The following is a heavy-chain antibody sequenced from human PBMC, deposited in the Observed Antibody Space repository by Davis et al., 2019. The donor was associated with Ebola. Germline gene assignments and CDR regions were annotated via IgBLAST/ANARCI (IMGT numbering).Heavy chain of an antibody. CDR1: GFTFNKYE. V-gene: IGHV3-48*03. CDR2: ISDSGSTT. J-gene: IGHJ4*02. CDR3: VPGTWI. Sequence: GGSLRLSCAASGFTFNKYELNWARPAPGKGLEWISYISDSGSTTYYTDSVKGRFTISRDNAKNSLYLQMNTLRVEDTAIYYCVPGTWIRGQGTLVTVSS. D-gene: IGHD5-18*01.